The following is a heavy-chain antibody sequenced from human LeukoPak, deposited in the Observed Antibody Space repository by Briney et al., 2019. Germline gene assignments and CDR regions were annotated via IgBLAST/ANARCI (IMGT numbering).Heavy chain of an antibody. V-gene: IGHV3-49*04. CDR1: GFTFGDYA. J-gene: IGHJ6*02. CDR3: TSTADYYYGMDV. Sequence: YPGGSLRLSCTASGFTFGDYAMSWVRQAPGKGLEWVGFIRSKAYGGTTEYAASVKGRFTISRDDSKSIAYLQMNSLKTEDTAVYYCTSTADYYYGMDVWGQGTTVTVSS. D-gene: IGHD4-17*01. CDR2: IRSKAYGGTT.